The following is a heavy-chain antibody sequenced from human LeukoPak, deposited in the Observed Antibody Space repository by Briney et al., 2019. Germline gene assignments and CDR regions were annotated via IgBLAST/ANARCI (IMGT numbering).Heavy chain of an antibody. CDR2: IRYDGSNK. CDR3: ASGPNWYFDL. Sequence: GGSLRLSCAASGFTFSSYGMHWVRQAPGKGLEWVAFIRYDGSNKYYADSVKGRFTIPRDNSKNTLYLQMNSLRAEDTAVYYCASGPNWYFDLWGRGTLVTVSS. V-gene: IGHV3-30*02. CDR1: GFTFSSYG. J-gene: IGHJ2*01. D-gene: IGHD2-15*01.